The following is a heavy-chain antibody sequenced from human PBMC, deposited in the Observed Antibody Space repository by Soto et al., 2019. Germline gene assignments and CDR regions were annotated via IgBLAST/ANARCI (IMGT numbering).Heavy chain of an antibody. CDR1: KFTVSAYY. V-gene: IGHV3-11*03. Sequence: QVQLLESEGGLVKPGGSLRLSCAASKFTVSAYYMAWIRQAPGKGLDWISYISGDSSDRNYADSVKGRFTISRDNAKNSLYLQMNSLTVEDTAVYFCATGQQVRMADIWGQGTMVTVSS. CDR2: ISGDSSDR. CDR3: ATGQQVRMADI. J-gene: IGHJ3*02. D-gene: IGHD6-13*01.